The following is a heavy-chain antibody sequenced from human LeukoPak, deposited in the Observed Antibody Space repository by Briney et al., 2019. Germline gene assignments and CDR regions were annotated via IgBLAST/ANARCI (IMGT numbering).Heavy chain of an antibody. V-gene: IGHV4-39*01. Sequence: SETLSLTCTVSGGSMSSSSYYWGWIRQPPGKGLEWIGDIYYSGTTYYNPSLKSRVTVSVDTSKNQFSLKLSSVTAADTAVYYCARHGDGYYDILTGSFDYWGQGTVVTVSS. J-gene: IGHJ4*02. CDR1: GGSMSSSSYY. D-gene: IGHD3-9*01. CDR3: ARHGDGYYDILTGSFDY. CDR2: IYYSGTT.